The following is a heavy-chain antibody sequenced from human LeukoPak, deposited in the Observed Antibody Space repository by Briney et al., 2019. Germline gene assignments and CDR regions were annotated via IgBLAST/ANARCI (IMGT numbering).Heavy chain of an antibody. J-gene: IGHJ4*02. CDR3: ARGGENEQLRFLEWLLSPNFDY. Sequence: GGSLRLSCAASGFTVSSNYMSWVRQAPGKGLEWVSVIYSGGSTYYADSVKGRFTISRDNSKNTLYLQMNSLRAEDTAVYYCARGGENEQLRFLEWLLSPNFDYWGQGTLVTVPS. D-gene: IGHD3-3*01. V-gene: IGHV3-66*02. CDR2: IYSGGST. CDR1: GFTVSSNY.